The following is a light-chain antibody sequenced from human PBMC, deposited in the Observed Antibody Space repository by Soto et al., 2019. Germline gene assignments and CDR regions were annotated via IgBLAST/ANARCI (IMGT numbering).Light chain of an antibody. CDR3: QSYDSTLSARYV. J-gene: IGLJ1*01. V-gene: IGLV1-40*01. CDR1: SSNIGANYD. CDR2: GNT. Sequence: QSLLTHPPSVSGAPGQRVTISCTGSSSNIGANYDVHWYQHRPGTAPKLLIFGNTNRPSGVPDRFSGSKSGTSASLAITGLQAEDEGDYYCQSYDSTLSARYVFGTGTKVT.